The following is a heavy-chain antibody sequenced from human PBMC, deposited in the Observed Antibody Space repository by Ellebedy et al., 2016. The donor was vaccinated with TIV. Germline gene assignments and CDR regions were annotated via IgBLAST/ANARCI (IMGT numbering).Heavy chain of an antibody. Sequence: GGSLRLSCAASGFTFSSYDMHWVRQGTGKGLEWVSAIGTAGDTYYPGSVKGRSTISRENAKNSLYLQITSLRAEDTAVYYCARVRFGDTAVDYWGQGTLVTVSS. CDR2: IGTAGDT. CDR3: ARVRFGDTAVDY. CDR1: GFTFSSYD. D-gene: IGHD2-21*01. V-gene: IGHV3-13*01. J-gene: IGHJ4*03.